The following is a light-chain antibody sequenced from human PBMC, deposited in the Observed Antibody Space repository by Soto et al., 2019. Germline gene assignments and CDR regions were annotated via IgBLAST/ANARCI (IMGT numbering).Light chain of an antibody. CDR2: QAS. Sequence: DIQMTQSLSTLSSSLGDTVTIACRASQTISVWLAWYRQKAGKAPKLLIYQASNLEGGVPKRFLGRGAGTDFTLTSSSLQPEDFATYYCQQYKAYPWTFGQGTKVQLK. CDR1: QTISVW. V-gene: IGKV1-5*03. J-gene: IGKJ1*01. CDR3: QQYKAYPWT.